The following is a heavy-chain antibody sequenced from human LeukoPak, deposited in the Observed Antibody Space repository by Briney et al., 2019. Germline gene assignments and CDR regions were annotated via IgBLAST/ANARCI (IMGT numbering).Heavy chain of an antibody. D-gene: IGHD6-19*01. CDR1: GYTFTSYY. CDR2: INPSGGST. J-gene: IGHJ4*02. CDR3: ARESSSGPDY. V-gene: IGHV1-46*01. Sequence: ASVKVSCKASGYTFTSYYMHWEGQAPGQGLEWMGIINPSGGSTSYAQKFQGRATMTRDMSTSTVYMELSSLRSEDTAVYYCARESSSGPDYWGQGTLVTVSS.